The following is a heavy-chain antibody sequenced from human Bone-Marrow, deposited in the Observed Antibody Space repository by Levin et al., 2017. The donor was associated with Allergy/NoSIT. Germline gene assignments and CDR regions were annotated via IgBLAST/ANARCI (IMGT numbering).Heavy chain of an antibody. CDR2: INHSGST. V-gene: IGHV4-34*01. CDR1: GGSFSGYY. D-gene: IGHD3-10*01. Sequence: PSETLSLTCAVYGGSFSGYYWSWIRQPPGKGLEWIGEINHSGSTNYNPSLKSRVTISVDTSKNQFSLKLSSVTAADTAVYYCARGGGITMVRGVIIRGPYDAFDIWGQGTMVTVSS. CDR3: ARGGGITMVRGVIIRGPYDAFDI. J-gene: IGHJ3*02.